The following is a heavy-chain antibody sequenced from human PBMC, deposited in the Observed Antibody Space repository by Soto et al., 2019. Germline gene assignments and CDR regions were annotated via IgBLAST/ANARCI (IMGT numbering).Heavy chain of an antibody. D-gene: IGHD3-3*01. CDR1: GFTFSSYS. CDR3: AREADYDFWSGYYGKNYYYGMDV. J-gene: IGHJ6*02. Sequence: GGSLRLSCAASGFTFSSYSMNWVRQAPGKGLEWVSCINSGGSSTSYADSVKGRFTISRDNAKNTLYLQMNSLRAEDTAVYYCAREADYDFWSGYYGKNYYYGMDVWGQGTTVTVSS. V-gene: IGHV3-74*01. CDR2: INSGGSST.